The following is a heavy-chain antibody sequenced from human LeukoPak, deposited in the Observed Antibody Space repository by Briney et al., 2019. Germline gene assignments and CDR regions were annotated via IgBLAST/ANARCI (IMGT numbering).Heavy chain of an antibody. J-gene: IGHJ3*02. CDR3: ARVPRGRLRLAFDI. CDR2: ISSSSSTI. CDR1: GFTFGSYS. V-gene: IGHV3-48*02. D-gene: IGHD4-17*01. Sequence: GGSLRLSCAASGFTFGSYSMNWVRQAPGKGLEWVSYISSSSSTIYYADSVKGRFTISRDNAKNSLYLQMNSLRDEDTAVYYCARVPRGRLRLAFDIWGQGTMVTVSS.